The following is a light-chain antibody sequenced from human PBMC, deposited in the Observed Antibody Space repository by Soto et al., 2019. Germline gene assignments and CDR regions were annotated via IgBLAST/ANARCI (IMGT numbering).Light chain of an antibody. Sequence: QSALTQPASVSGSPGQSITISCTGTSSDFGGYNYVSWYQQHPGNAPKLMIYEVSNRPSGVSNRFSGSKSGNTASLTISGLQAEDEADYYCSSYTSSSTLVFGGGTKLTVL. V-gene: IGLV2-14*01. CDR2: EVS. CDR1: SSDFGGYNY. CDR3: SSYTSSSTLV. J-gene: IGLJ2*01.